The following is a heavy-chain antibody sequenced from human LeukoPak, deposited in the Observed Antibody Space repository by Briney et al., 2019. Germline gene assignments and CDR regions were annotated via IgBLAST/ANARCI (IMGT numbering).Heavy chain of an antibody. CDR3: AGGSRAHLHLVFDY. Sequence: SETLSLTCTVSGASIGSYYWSWIRQPAGKGLEWIGRIHTSGFTNYNPSLKSRVTMSVDTSKNQFSLKSSSMTAADAAMYYCAGGSRAHLHLVFDYWGQGSLVTVSS. D-gene: IGHD6-13*01. J-gene: IGHJ4*02. CDR2: IHTSGFT. V-gene: IGHV4-4*07. CDR1: GASIGSYY.